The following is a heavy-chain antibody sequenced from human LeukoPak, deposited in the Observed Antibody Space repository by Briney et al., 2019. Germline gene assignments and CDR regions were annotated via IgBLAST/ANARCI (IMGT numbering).Heavy chain of an antibody. Sequence: GGSLRLSCAASGFTFSSYAMSWVRQAPGKGLEWVPAISGSGGSTYYADSVKGRFTISRDNSKNTLYLQMNSLRAEDTAVYYCAKDAFYCSSTSCYAFDYWGQGTLVTVSS. CDR2: ISGSGGST. V-gene: IGHV3-23*01. CDR3: AKDAFYCSSTSCYAFDY. J-gene: IGHJ4*02. D-gene: IGHD2-2*01. CDR1: GFTFSSYA.